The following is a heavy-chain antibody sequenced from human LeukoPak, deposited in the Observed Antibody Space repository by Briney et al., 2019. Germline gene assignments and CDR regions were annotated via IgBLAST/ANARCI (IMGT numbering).Heavy chain of an antibody. J-gene: IGHJ6*02. Sequence: GGSLRLSCAASGFIFRTYWMSWVRQAPGKGLAWVAKIKQDGSEKYYVASVKGRFTISRDNAENSLFLQMNSLRVEDTAVYYCARLFYDDSSGVYGMDVWGQGTTVTVSS. CDR2: IKQDGSEK. V-gene: IGHV3-7*01. CDR3: ARLFYDDSSGVYGMDV. CDR1: GFIFRTYW. D-gene: IGHD3-22*01.